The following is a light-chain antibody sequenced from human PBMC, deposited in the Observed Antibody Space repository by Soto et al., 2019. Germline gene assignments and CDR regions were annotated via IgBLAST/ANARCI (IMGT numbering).Light chain of an antibody. V-gene: IGKV3-20*01. CDR1: QTVRNNY. CDR2: EAS. J-gene: IGKJ4*01. Sequence: ELVVTQSPGALSLSPGERATLSCRASQTVRNNYLAWYQQKPGQAPRLMIYEASSRATGIPDRFSGGGSGTDFTLTISRLEPEDFAVYYCQQFSSYPLTFGGGTKVDI. CDR3: QQFSSYPLT.